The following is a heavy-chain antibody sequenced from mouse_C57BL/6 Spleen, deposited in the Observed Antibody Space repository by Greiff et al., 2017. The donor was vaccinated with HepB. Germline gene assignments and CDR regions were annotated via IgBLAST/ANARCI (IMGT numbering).Heavy chain of an antibody. CDR2: IWSDGST. Sequence: VKLMESGPGLVAPSQSLSITCTVSGFSFTSYGVHWVRQPPGKGLEWLVVIWSDGSTTYNSALKSRLSISKDNSKSQVFLKMNSLQTDDTAMYYCARHGVTGFDYWGQGTTLTVSS. CDR3: ARHGVTGFDY. V-gene: IGHV2-6-1*01. CDR1: GFSFTSYG. J-gene: IGHJ2*01. D-gene: IGHD2-3*01.